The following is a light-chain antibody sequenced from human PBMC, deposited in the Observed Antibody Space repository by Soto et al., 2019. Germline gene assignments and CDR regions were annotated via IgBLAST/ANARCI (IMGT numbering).Light chain of an antibody. CDR1: SSNIETND. J-gene: IGLJ2*01. CDR3: ATWDDSLSGVV. CDR2: SND. V-gene: IGLV1-47*02. Sequence: QSVLTQPPSASGTPGQRVTISCSGSSSNIETNDIYWHQQLPGSAPKLLIYSNDQRPSGVPDRFSASKSGTSASLAISGLRSKDEAEYFCATWDDSLSGVVFGGGTKLTVL.